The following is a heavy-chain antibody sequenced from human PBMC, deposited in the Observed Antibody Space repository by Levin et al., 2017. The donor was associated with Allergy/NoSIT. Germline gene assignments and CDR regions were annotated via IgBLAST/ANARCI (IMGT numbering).Heavy chain of an antibody. CDR3: ARGDRCGGDCYSGVQTGETENWYFDL. Sequence: SQTLSLTCAISGDSVSSNSAAWNWIRQSPSRGLEWLGRTYYRSKWYNDYAVSVKSRITINPDTSKNQFSLQLNSVTPEDTAVYYCARGDRCGGDCYSGVQTGETENWYFDLWGRGTLVTVSS. CDR1: GDSVSSNSAA. V-gene: IGHV6-1*01. J-gene: IGHJ2*01. CDR2: TYYRSKWYN. D-gene: IGHD2-21*02.